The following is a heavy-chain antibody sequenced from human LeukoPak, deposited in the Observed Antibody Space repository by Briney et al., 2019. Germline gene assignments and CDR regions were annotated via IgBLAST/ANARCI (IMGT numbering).Heavy chain of an antibody. Sequence: KPSETLSLTCTVSGGSISSSSYYWGWIRQPPGKGLEWIGSIHYSGSTYYNPSLKSRVTISVDTSKNQFSLKLSSVTAADTAVYYCASSFVKRLGVPFGFDYWGQGTLVTVSS. V-gene: IGHV4-39*07. CDR2: IHYSGST. CDR1: GGSISSSSYY. J-gene: IGHJ4*02. CDR3: ASSFVKRLGVPFGFDY. D-gene: IGHD3-16*01.